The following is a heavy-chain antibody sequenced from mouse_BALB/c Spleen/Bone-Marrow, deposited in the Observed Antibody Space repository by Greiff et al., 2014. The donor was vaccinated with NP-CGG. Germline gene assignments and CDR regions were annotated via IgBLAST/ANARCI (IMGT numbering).Heavy chain of an antibody. Sequence: EVKLVESGAELVKPGASVKLSCTASGFNIEDTYIHWVKQRPEQGLEWIGRIDPANGNTKYDPKFQGKATITADTSSNTAYLQLSSLTSEDTAVYYCAEITTAAYYIMDYWGQGTSVTVSS. CDR1: GFNIEDTY. CDR2: IDPANGNT. D-gene: IGHD1-2*01. CDR3: AEITTAAYYIMDY. V-gene: IGHV14-3*02. J-gene: IGHJ4*01.